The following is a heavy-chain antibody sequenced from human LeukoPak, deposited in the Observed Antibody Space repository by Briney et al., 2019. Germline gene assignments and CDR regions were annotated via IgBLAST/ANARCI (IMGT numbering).Heavy chain of an antibody. J-gene: IGHJ4*02. CDR2: ISWNSGSI. Sequence: GGSLRPSCAASGFTFDDYAMHWVRQAPGKGLEWFSGISWNSGSIGYADSVKGRFTISRDNAKNSLYLQMNSLRAEDTALYYCAKDITVTALGFFDYWGQGTLVTVSS. CDR1: GFTFDDYA. CDR3: AKDITVTALGFFDY. V-gene: IGHV3-9*01. D-gene: IGHD2-21*02.